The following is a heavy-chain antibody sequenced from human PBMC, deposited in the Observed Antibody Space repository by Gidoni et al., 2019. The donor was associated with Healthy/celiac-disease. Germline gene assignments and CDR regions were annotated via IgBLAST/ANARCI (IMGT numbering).Heavy chain of an antibody. CDR2: IYYSGST. CDR1: GGSISSSSYY. D-gene: IGHD2-21*02. J-gene: IGHJ4*02. Sequence: QLQLQESGPGLVKPSETLSLTCTVSGGSISSSSYYWGWIRQPPGKGLEWIGSIYYSGSTYYNPSLKSRVTISVDTSKNQFSLKLSSVTAADTAVYYCARSPGGNSGRSIDYWGQGTLVTVSS. V-gene: IGHV4-39*07. CDR3: ARSPGGNSGRSIDY.